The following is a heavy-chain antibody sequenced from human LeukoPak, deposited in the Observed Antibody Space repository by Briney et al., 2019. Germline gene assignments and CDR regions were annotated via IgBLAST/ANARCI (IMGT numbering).Heavy chain of an antibody. CDR3: ARDVGHWNDLDY. Sequence: GGSLRLCCAASGFTFSGHWMTWVRLAPGKGLEWVAHINQDGSHKNYLDSVGGRFTISRDNTKNSFCLQMNSLRVDDTAFYYCARDVGHWNDLDYWGQGTLVTVSS. CDR2: INQDGSHK. CDR1: GFTFSGHW. V-gene: IGHV3-7*05. J-gene: IGHJ4*02. D-gene: IGHD1-1*01.